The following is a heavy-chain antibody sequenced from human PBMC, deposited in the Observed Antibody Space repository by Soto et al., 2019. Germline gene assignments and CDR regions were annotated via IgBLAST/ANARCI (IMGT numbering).Heavy chain of an antibody. CDR1: GGTFSSYA. V-gene: IGHV1-69*13. CDR2: IIPIFGTA. CDR3: ARGPSDAFDI. J-gene: IGHJ3*02. Sequence: ASVKVSCTASGGTFSSYAISWVRQAPGQGLEWMGGIIPIFGTANYAQKFQGRVTITADESTSTAYMELSSLRSEDTAVYYCARGPSDAFDIWGQGTMVTVSS.